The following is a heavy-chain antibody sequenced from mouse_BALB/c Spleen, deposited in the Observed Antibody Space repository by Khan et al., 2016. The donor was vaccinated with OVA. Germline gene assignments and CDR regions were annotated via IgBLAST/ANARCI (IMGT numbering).Heavy chain of an antibody. Sequence: VQLKESGPGLVKPSQSLSLTCTVTGYSITSGYAWNWIRQFPGNKLEWMGYISYSGVTSYTPSLKSRISITRDPSKNQFFLQLNSVTTEDTAAYYCAGGNYYGYYFDYWGQGTTLTGSS. D-gene: IGHD1-1*01. CDR2: ISYSGVT. CDR3: AGGNYYGYYFDY. J-gene: IGHJ2*01. CDR1: GYSITSGYA. V-gene: IGHV3-2*02.